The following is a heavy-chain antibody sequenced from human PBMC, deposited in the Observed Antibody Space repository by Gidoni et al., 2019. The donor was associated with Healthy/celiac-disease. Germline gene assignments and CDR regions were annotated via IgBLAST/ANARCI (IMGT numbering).Heavy chain of an antibody. Sequence: QVQLQQWGAGLLKPSETLSLTCAVYGGSFSGYYWSWIRQPPGKGLEWIGEINHSGSTNYNPSLKSRVTISVDTSKNQFSLKLSSVTAADTAVYYCARGRGRYYYDSSGYYYGEDYWGQGTLVTVSS. CDR3: ARGRGRYYYDSSGYYYGEDY. CDR1: GGSFSGYY. CDR2: INHSGST. V-gene: IGHV4-34*01. J-gene: IGHJ4*02. D-gene: IGHD3-22*01.